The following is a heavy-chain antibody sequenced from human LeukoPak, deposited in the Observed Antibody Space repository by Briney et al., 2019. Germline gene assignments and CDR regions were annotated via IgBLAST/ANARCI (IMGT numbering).Heavy chain of an antibody. CDR3: VKGRISEDGLDF. CDR1: GFTFSRSA. CDR2: SSSGNT. J-gene: IGHJ4*02. D-gene: IGHD6-13*01. V-gene: IGHV3-23*01. Sequence: PXGSLRLSCAASGFTFSRSAMTWVRQTPGKGLDWVSSSSSGNTYYADSVKGRFTISRDNSKNMLYLQMNSLRAEDTAVYYCVKGRISEDGLDFWGQGTLVTV.